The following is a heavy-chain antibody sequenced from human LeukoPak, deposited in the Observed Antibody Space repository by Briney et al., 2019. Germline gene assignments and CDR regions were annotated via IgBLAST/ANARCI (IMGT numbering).Heavy chain of an antibody. J-gene: IGHJ4*02. CDR1: GFTFSSYA. D-gene: IGHD4-17*01. CDR2: ISGSGGST. CDR3: AKDRLIDDYGDSDY. V-gene: IGHV3-23*01. Sequence: GGSLRLSCAASGFTFSSYAMSWVRQAPGKGLEWVSAISGSGGSTYYADSVKGQFTISRGNSKNTLYLQMNSLRAEDTAVYYCAKDRLIDDYGDSDYWGQGTLVTVSS.